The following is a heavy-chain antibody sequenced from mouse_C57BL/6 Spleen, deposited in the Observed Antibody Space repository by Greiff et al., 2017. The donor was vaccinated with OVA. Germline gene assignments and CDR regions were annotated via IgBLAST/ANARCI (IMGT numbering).Heavy chain of an antibody. J-gene: IGHJ4*01. V-gene: IGHV5-4*01. CDR2: ISDGGSYT. D-gene: IGHD2-5*01. Sequence: EVKLVESGGGLVKPGGSLKLSCAASGFTFSSYAMSWVRQTPEKRLEWVATISDGGSYTYYPDNVKGRFTISRDNAKNNLYLQMSHLKSEDTAMYYCAREPPYYSNYGAMDYWGQGTSVTVSS. CDR1: GFTFSSYA. CDR3: AREPPYYSNYGAMDY.